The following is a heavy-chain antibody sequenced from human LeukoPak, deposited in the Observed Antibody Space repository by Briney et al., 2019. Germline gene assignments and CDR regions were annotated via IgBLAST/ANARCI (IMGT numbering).Heavy chain of an antibody. CDR3: ALSSSWYGGFFDY. CDR2: ISYDGSNK. CDR1: GFTFRSYG. D-gene: IGHD6-13*01. V-gene: IGHV3-30*03. Sequence: GGSLRLSCAGSGFTFRSYGMHWVRQAPGKGLEWVAIISYDGSNKYYADSVKGRFTISRDNSKNTLYLQMNSLRAEDTAVYYCALSSSWYGGFFDYWGQGTLVTVSS. J-gene: IGHJ4*02.